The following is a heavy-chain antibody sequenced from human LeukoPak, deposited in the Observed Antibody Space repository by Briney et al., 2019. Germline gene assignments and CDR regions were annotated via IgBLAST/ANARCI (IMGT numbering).Heavy chain of an antibody. CDR2: IYYTGSN. D-gene: IGHD3-10*01. Sequence: SETLSLTCTVSCGSISSNSCYWGWIRQAPGKGLEWIGSIYYTGSNRYNPSLKSRLTMSLDTSKNQFSLKLTSVTAADTAVYFCARDGSGSYWLSGGNWYFDLWGRGTLVTVSS. CDR1: CGSISSNSCY. CDR3: ARDGSGSYWLSGGNWYFDL. J-gene: IGHJ2*01. V-gene: IGHV4-39*02.